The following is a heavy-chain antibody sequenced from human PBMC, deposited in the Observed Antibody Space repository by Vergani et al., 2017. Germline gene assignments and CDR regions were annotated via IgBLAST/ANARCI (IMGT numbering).Heavy chain of an antibody. V-gene: IGHV4-59*01. CDR3: ARATLGYCSSTSCYGKALEI. Sequence: QVQLQESGPGLVKPSETLSLTCTVSGGSISGYYWSWIRQPAGKGLEWIGYIYYTGSTNYSPSLKSRLTISVDTSKNQFSLKLSSVTAADTAVYYCARATLGYCSSTSCYGKALEIWGQVTMVTAAS. D-gene: IGHD2-2*01. CDR2: IYYTGST. J-gene: IGHJ3*02. CDR1: GGSISGYY.